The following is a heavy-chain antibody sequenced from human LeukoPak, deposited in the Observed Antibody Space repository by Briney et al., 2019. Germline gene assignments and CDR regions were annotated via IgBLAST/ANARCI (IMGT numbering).Heavy chain of an antibody. CDR1: GGSFSGYY. CDR2: INHSGST. Sequence: SETLSLTCAVYGGSFSGYYWSWLRQPPGKGLEGVGEINHSGSTNYNPALKSRVPISVDTSKNQFSLKLSSVTAADTAVYYCARGHYGDDFDYWGQGTLVTVSS. D-gene: IGHD4-17*01. J-gene: IGHJ4*02. CDR3: ARGHYGDDFDY. V-gene: IGHV4-34*01.